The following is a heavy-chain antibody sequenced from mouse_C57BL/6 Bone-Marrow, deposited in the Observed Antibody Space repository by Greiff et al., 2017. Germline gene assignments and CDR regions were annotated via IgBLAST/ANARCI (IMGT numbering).Heavy chain of an antibody. J-gene: IGHJ4*01. V-gene: IGHV1-61*01. CDR3: ARRNYAMDY. Sequence: VQLQQPGAELVRPGSSVKLSCKASGYTFTSYWMDWVKQRPGQGLEGIGNIYPSDSETHYNQKFKDKATLTVDKSSSTAYMQLSSLTSEDSAVYYCARRNYAMDYWGQGTSVTVSS. CDR2: IYPSDSET. CDR1: GYTFTSYW.